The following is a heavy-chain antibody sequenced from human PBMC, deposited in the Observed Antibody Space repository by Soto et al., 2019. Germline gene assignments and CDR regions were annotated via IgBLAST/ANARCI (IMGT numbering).Heavy chain of an antibody. J-gene: IGHJ3*02. D-gene: IGHD6-13*01. CDR1: GYTFTSYY. Sequence: QVQLVQSGAEVKKPGASVKVSCKASGYTFTSYYMHWVRQAPGQGLEWMGIINPSGGSTSYEQKFQRRVTMAGDTSTSAVYMELSSLRSEDTAVYYCARVPASSGWSDDAFAIWGQGTLVTVAS. CDR2: INPSGGST. CDR3: ARVPASSGWSDDAFAI. V-gene: IGHV1-46*03.